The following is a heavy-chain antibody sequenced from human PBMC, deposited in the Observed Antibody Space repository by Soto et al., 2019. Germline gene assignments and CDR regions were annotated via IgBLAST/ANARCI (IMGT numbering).Heavy chain of an antibody. CDR1: GGSSRGYG. V-gene: IGHV4-59*08. CDR2: IYYSGNT. CDR3: ERQFSVDYFDY. J-gene: IGHJ4*02. Sequence: SETLSVTCTVAGGSSRGYGGSWIRQHQGEGLEWIGSIYYSGNTNYNPSLKSRVTISVDRSKNEFSLKLRSVTTADTAVYYCERQFSVDYFDYWGQGALVTVSS.